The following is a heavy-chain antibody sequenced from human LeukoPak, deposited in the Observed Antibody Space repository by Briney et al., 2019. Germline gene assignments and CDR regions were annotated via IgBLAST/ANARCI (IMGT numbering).Heavy chain of an antibody. CDR3: ARAGYNYRFDY. D-gene: IGHD5-24*01. CDR2: INHSGST. V-gene: IGHV4-34*01. Sequence: PSETLSLTCAVYGGSFSGYYWSWIRQPPGKGLEWIGEINHSGSTNYNPSLKNRVTISVDTSKNQFSLKLSSVTAADTAVYYCARAGYNYRFDYWGQGTLVTVSS. J-gene: IGHJ4*02. CDR1: GGSFSGYY.